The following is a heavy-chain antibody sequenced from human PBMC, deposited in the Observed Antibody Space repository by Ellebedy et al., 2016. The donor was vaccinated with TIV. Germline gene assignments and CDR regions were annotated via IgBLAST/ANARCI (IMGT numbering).Heavy chain of an antibody. V-gene: IGHV4-59*01. D-gene: IGHD6-13*01. CDR1: GGSLSGFH. Sequence: SETLSLXXTVSGGSLSGFHWSWIRQTPGKGLEWIGYISYSGVTSYNPSLKSRVIISVDTSKNQFSLNLSSVTAADTAVYYCAKLGNPAQAAAATGSWGQGTLVTASS. CDR3: AKLGNPAQAAAATGS. J-gene: IGHJ5*02. CDR2: ISYSGVT.